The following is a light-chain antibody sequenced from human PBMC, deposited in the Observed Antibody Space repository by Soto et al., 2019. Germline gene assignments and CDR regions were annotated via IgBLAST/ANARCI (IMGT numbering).Light chain of an antibody. CDR1: QSVSSSY. V-gene: IGKV3-20*01. Sequence: ESVWTQSPGTLSLSPGERATLSCRASQSVSSSYLAWYQQKPGQAPRLLIYGASSRATGIPDRFSGSGSGTDFTLTISRLEPEDFAVYYCQQYGISPFPFCPVTNVDI. CDR3: QQYGISPFP. CDR2: GAS. J-gene: IGKJ3*01.